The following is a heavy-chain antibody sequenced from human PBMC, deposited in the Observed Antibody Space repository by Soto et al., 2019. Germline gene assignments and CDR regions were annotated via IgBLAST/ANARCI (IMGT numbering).Heavy chain of an antibody. Sequence: SETLSLTRAFSGRSIDSGAFSFSWIRHPPGKGLEWIGYVTHSGTAYSIPSLNGRLTLSVDSSQTQFSLKLTSVTAADTAVYYCARLRIATNNYKWFDPWGQGTLVTVSS. D-gene: IGHD2-21*01. CDR3: ARLRIATNNYKWFDP. J-gene: IGHJ5*02. CDR1: GRSIDSGAFS. V-gene: IGHV4-30-2*01. CDR2: VTHSGTA.